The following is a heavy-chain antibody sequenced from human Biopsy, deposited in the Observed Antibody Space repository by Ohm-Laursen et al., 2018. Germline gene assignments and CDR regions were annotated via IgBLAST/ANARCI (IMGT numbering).Heavy chain of an antibody. CDR1: GFTFQDHA. Sequence: SLRLSCTASGFTFQDHAMHWVRQAPGKGLEWVSGISWNSGSIDYAVSVQGRFTISRDNAKNSLYLQMNSLRVEDTALYFCARLGELHGLWYFDFWGQGALVTVSS. CDR2: ISWNSGSI. J-gene: IGHJ4*02. D-gene: IGHD2-21*01. CDR3: ARLGELHGLWYFDF. V-gene: IGHV3-9*01.